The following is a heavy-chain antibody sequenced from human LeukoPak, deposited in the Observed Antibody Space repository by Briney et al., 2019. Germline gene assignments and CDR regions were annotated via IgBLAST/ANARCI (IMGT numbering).Heavy chain of an antibody. Sequence: SSETLSLTCTVSGGSISSYYWSWIRQPPGKGLEWIGYIYYSGSTNYNPSLKSRVTISVGTSKNQFSLKLSSVTAADTAVYYCARVWEQLKIGDYYMDVWGKGTTVTVSS. CDR3: ARVWEQLKIGDYYMDV. CDR2: IYYSGST. D-gene: IGHD6-6*01. V-gene: IGHV4-59*01. CDR1: GGSISSYY. J-gene: IGHJ6*03.